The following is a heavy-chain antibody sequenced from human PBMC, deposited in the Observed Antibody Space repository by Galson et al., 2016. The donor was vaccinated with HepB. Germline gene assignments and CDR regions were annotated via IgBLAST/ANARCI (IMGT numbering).Heavy chain of an antibody. J-gene: IGHJ5*02. CDR3: AIGRSLSAAVSIWFDP. Sequence: SLRLSCAASGFTFYNYAMSWVRQAPGKGLEWVSSISGSGGSTYYADSVKGRFTVSRDNSKSTLYLQMNSLRDEDTAVYFCAIGRSLSAAVSIWFDPWGQGTLVTVSS. D-gene: IGHD6-13*01. CDR1: GFTFYNYA. V-gene: IGHV3-23*01. CDR2: ISGSGGST.